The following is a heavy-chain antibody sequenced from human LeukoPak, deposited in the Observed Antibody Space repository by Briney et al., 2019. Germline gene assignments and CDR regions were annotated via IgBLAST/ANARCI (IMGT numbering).Heavy chain of an antibody. D-gene: IGHD1-26*01. Sequence: ASVKVSCKASGYTFTGYYMHWVRQAPGQGLEWMGWINPNSGGTNYAQNFQGRVTMTRDTYITTAYMDLSRLRLDDTAVYYCAVGRRTDFDYWGQGTVVTVSS. V-gene: IGHV1-2*02. CDR1: GYTFTGYY. CDR3: AVGRRTDFDY. J-gene: IGHJ4*02. CDR2: INPNSGGT.